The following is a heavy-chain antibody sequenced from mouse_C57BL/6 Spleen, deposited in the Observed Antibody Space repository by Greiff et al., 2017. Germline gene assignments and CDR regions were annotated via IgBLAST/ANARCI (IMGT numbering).Heavy chain of an antibody. CDR2: IRNKANGYTT. D-gene: IGHD1-1*01. CDR1: GFTFTDYY. CDR3: ARVYYYGSSYGFDY. J-gene: IGHJ2*01. Sequence: EVQRVESGGGLVQPGGSLSLSCAASGFTFTDYYMSWVRQPPGKALEWLGFIRNKANGYTTEYSASVKGRFTISRDNSQSILYLQMNALRAEDSATYYCARVYYYGSSYGFDYWGQGTTLTVSS. V-gene: IGHV7-3*01.